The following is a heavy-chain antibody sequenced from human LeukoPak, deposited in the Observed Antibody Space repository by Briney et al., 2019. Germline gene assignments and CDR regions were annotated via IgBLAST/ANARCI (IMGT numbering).Heavy chain of an antibody. CDR2: MNQDGSDT. CDR3: ATVFGY. CDR1: GSTLSSDW. V-gene: IGHV3-74*01. Sequence: GGSLTLSCAVSGSTLSSDWMHWVRQAPGKGLEWVSRMNQDGSDTSYADSVKGRFAISRDNAKNTVYLQMNSLRAEDSAVYYCATVFGYWGQGTLVTVSS. J-gene: IGHJ4*02.